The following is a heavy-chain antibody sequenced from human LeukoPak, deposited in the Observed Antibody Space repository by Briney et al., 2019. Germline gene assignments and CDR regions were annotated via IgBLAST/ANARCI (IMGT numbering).Heavy chain of an antibody. J-gene: IGHJ5*02. V-gene: IGHV4-30-4*01. D-gene: IGHD2-2*01. CDR1: GGSISSGDYY. CDR3: ARGLVVPAAIEGYWFDP. CDR2: IYYSGST. Sequence: SETLSLTCTVSGGSISSGDYYWSWIRQPPGKGLEWIGYIYYSGSTYYNPSLKSRVTISVDTSKNQFSLKLSSVTAADTAVYYCARGLVVPAAIEGYWFDPWGQGTLVTVSS.